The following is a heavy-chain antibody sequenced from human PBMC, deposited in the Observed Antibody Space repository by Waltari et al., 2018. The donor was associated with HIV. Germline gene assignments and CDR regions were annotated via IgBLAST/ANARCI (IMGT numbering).Heavy chain of an antibody. J-gene: IGHJ4*02. CDR1: GFSFCDSR. CDR3: SRDPVYSGSSLVDYFDY. V-gene: IGHV3-48*01. CDR2: ISSSSSTI. D-gene: IGHD6-6*01. Sequence: EVQLVESGGGLVQPGGSPRLSRAHSGFSFCDSRLVCVRQAPGKGLEGVSYISSSSSTIYYADSVKGRITISRDNAKNSLYLQRNSLRAEDTAVYYCSRDPVYSGSSLVDYFDYWGQGTLVTVSS.